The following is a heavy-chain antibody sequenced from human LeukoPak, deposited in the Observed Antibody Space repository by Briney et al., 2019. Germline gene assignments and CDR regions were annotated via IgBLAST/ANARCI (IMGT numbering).Heavy chain of an antibody. V-gene: IGHV6-1*01. CDR3: AREVHKGIAVAGTWEEFVAFDI. CDR2: TYYRSKWYN. J-gene: IGHJ3*02. D-gene: IGHD6-19*01. Sequence: KLSQTLSLTCAISGDSVSSNSAAWNWIRQSPSRGLEWLGRTYYRSKWYNDYAVSVKSRITINPDTSKNQFSLQLNSVTPEDTAVYYCAREVHKGIAVAGTWEEFVAFDIWGQGTMVTVSS. CDR1: GDSVSSNSAA.